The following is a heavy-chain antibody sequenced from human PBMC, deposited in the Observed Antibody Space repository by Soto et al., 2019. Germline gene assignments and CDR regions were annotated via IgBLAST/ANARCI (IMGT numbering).Heavy chain of an antibody. J-gene: IGHJ4*02. CDR3: ARGRVEDSSGWATYFDY. V-gene: IGHV3-64*01. Sequence: EVQLVESGGGLVQPGGSLRLSCAASGFTFSGYSMFWVRQAPGKGLEYVSAINTNGVNKFYAKSVKGRFTISRDNSKNTMYLQMGSLRAEDMAVYYCARGRVEDSSGWATYFDYWGQGTLVTVSS. D-gene: IGHD6-19*01. CDR1: GFTFSGYS. CDR2: INTNGVNK.